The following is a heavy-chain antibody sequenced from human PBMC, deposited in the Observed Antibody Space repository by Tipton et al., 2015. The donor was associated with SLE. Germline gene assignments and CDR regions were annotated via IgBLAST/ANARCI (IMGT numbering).Heavy chain of an antibody. CDR3: ARGSWYFDL. J-gene: IGHJ2*01. CDR1: GGSISSYY. V-gene: IGHV4-59*01. CDR2: IYYSGST. Sequence: TLSLTCTVSGGSISSYYWSWIRQPPGKGLEWIGYIYYSGSTNYDPSLKSRVTISGDTSKNQFSLRLSSVTAADTAVYYCARGSWYFDLWGRGTLVTVSS.